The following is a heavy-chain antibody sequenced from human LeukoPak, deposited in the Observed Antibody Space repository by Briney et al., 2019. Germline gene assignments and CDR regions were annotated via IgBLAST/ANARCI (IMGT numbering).Heavy chain of an antibody. CDR2: ISSNSGSI. CDR3: AELGITMIGGV. Sequence: GGSLRLSCAASGFIFDDYAMHWVRQAPGKGLEWVSGISSNSGSIGYADSVKGRFTISRDNAKNSLYLQMNSLRAEDTAVYYCAELGITMIGGVWGKGTTVTISS. V-gene: IGHV3-9*01. J-gene: IGHJ6*04. D-gene: IGHD3-10*02. CDR1: GFIFDDYA.